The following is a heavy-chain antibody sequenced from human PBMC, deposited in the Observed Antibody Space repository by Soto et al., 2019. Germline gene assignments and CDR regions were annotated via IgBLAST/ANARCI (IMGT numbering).Heavy chain of an antibody. J-gene: IGHJ6*02. CDR2: IYPGDSDT. CDR1: GYSFTSYW. CDR3: ASGRENPNYYYYGMDV. V-gene: IGHV5-51*01. Sequence: PGESLKISCKGSGYSFTSYWIGWVRQMPGKGLEWMGIIYPGDSDTRYSPSFQGQVTISADKSISTAYLQWSSLKASDTAMYYCASGRENPNYYYYGMDVWGQGTTVTVSS. D-gene: IGHD1-26*01.